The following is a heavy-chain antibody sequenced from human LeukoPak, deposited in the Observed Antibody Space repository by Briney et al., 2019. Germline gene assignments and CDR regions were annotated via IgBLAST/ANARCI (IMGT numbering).Heavy chain of an antibody. Sequence: ASVKVSCKASGGTFSSYAISWVRQAPGQGLEWMGGIIPIFGTANYAQKFQGRVTITADESTSTAYMELSSLRSEDTAVYYCARDRDSYGSYFDYWGQGTLVTVSS. CDR2: IIPIFGTA. D-gene: IGHD5-18*01. V-gene: IGHV1-69*13. J-gene: IGHJ4*02. CDR3: ARDRDSYGSYFDY. CDR1: GGTFSSYA.